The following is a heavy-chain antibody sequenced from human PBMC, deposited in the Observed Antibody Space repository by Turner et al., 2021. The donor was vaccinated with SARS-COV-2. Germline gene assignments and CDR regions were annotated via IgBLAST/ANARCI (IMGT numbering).Heavy chain of an antibody. J-gene: IGHJ3*01. Sequence: QVQLVESGGGVVQPGRSLRLSCAASGSTFNNYAFHWVRQAPGKGLEWLSVISYDGGNTYFADSLKDRFTISRDNSKNTLYLQMNSLRAEDTAVYYCARDLRRYATAAFDVWGQGTMVTVSS. V-gene: IGHV3-30*04. D-gene: IGHD3-9*01. CDR2: ISYDGGNT. CDR1: GSTFNNYA. CDR3: ARDLRRYATAAFDV.